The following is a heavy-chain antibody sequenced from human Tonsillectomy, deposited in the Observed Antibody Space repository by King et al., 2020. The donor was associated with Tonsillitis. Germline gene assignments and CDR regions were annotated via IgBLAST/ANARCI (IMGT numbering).Heavy chain of an antibody. CDR1: GYTFSGYY. D-gene: IGHD6-19*01. V-gene: IGHV1-2*02. J-gene: IGHJ5*02. CDR3: TRDGSGWYGGAWFDP. CDR2: INPNTGGS. Sequence: QLVQSGAEVKKPGASVKVSCKASGYTFSGYYMHWVRQAPGQGLEWMGWINPNTGGSNYAQKFQGRVTMTRDTAISTAYMELSRLRSDDTAVYYCTRDGSGWYGGAWFDPGGQGTLVTVSS.